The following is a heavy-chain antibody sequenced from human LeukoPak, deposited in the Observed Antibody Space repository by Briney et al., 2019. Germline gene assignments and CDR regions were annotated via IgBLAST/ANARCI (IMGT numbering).Heavy chain of an antibody. CDR2: IYYSGST. CDR1: GGSISSGDYY. D-gene: IGHD4-17*01. Sequence: PSQTLSLTCTVSGGSISSGDYYWSWIRQPPGKGLEWIGYIYYSGSTYYNPSLKSRVTISVDTSKNQFSLKLSSVTAADTAVYYCARDWATNYGGYYIDYWGQGTLVTVSS. CDR3: ARDWATNYGGYYIDY. V-gene: IGHV4-30-4*08. J-gene: IGHJ4*02.